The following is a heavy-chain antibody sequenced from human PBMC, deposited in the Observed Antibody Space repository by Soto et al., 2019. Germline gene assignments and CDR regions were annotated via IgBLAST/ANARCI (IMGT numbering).Heavy chain of an antibody. CDR3: ARGWGLPPYYYCMDV. Sequence: SETLSLTCTVSGGSISSGGYYWSWIRQHPGKGLEWIGYISYSGSAYYNPSLKSRVTISVDTSKNQFSLKLSSVTAADTAVYYCARGWGLPPYYYCMDVWGKGTTVTVSS. CDR1: GGSISSGGYY. J-gene: IGHJ6*03. V-gene: IGHV4-31*03. D-gene: IGHD7-27*01. CDR2: ISYSGSA.